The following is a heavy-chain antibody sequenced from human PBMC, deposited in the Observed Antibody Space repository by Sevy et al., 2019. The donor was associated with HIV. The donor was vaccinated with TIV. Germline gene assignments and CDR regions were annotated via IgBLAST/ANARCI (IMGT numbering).Heavy chain of an antibody. CDR3: ARHLPFGVVNYYYYGMDV. CDR2: IYYSGST. D-gene: IGHD3-3*01. Sequence: SETLSLTCTVSGGSISSSSYYWGWIRQPPGKGLEWIGKIYYSGSTYYNPSLKSRVTISVDTSKNQSSLKLSSVTAADTAVYYCARHLPFGVVNYYYYGMDVWGHGTTVTVSS. J-gene: IGHJ6*02. V-gene: IGHV4-39*01. CDR1: GGSISSSSYY.